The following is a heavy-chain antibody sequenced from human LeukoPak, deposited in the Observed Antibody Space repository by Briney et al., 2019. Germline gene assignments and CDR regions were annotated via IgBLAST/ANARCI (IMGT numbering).Heavy chain of an antibody. J-gene: IGHJ4*02. CDR1: GFTFSSYA. D-gene: IGHD6-19*01. CDR3: AKMGTDQDPQWLVLML. CDR2: ISGSGGST. Sequence: GGSLRLSCAASGFTFSSYAMSWDRQAPGKGLEWVSAISGSGGSTYYADSVKGRFTISRDNSKNTLYLQMNSLRAEDTAVYYCAKMGTDQDPQWLVLMLWGQGTLVTVSS. V-gene: IGHV3-23*01.